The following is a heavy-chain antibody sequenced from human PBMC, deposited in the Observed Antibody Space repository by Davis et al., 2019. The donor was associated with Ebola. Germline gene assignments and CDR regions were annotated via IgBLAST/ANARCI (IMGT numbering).Heavy chain of an antibody. Sequence: SETLSLTCAVYGGSFSGYSWSWIRQPPGKGLEWIGEINHSGSTNYNPSLKSRVTISVDTSKNQFSLKLSSVTAADTAVYYCARFVVTTSLVGCDYWGQGTLVTVSS. CDR2: INHSGST. CDR1: GGSFSGYS. J-gene: IGHJ4*02. V-gene: IGHV4-34*01. CDR3: ARFVVTTSLVGCDY. D-gene: IGHD2-21*02.